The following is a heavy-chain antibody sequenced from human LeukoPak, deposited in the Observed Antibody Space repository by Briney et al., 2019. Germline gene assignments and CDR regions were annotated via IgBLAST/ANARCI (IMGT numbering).Heavy chain of an antibody. CDR3: ARKADDSSGYYYYYYGMDV. CDR2: IYYSGST. D-gene: IGHD3-22*01. Sequence: SETLSLTCTVSGGSVSSGSYYWSWIRQPPGKGLEWIGYIYYSGSTNYNPSLKSRVTISVDTSKNQFSLKLSSVTAADTAVYYCARKADDSSGYYYYYYGMDVWGQGTTVTVSS. CDR1: GGSVSSGSYY. J-gene: IGHJ6*02. V-gene: IGHV4-61*01.